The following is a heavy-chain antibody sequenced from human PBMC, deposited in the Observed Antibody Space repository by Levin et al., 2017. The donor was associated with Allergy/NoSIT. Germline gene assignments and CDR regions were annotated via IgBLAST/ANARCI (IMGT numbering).Heavy chain of an antibody. CDR1: GFTFSSYA. CDR2: ISGSGGST. V-gene: IGHV3-23*01. Sequence: PGGSLRLSCAASGFTFSSYAMSWVRQAPGKGLEWVSAISGSGGSTYYADSVKGRFTISRDNSKNTLYLQMNSLRAEDTAVYYCAKGNARIAVAGTSRYYFDYWGQGTLVTVSS. CDR3: AKGNARIAVAGTSRYYFDY. J-gene: IGHJ4*02. D-gene: IGHD6-19*01.